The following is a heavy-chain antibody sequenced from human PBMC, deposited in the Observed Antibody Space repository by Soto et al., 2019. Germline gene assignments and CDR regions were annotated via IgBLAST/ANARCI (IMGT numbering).Heavy chain of an antibody. V-gene: IGHV4-34*01. J-gene: IGHJ6*02. CDR3: ARGVTIFGVVRRNYYYGMDV. CDR1: GGSFSGYY. CDR2: INHSGST. D-gene: IGHD3-3*01. Sequence: SLTCAVYGGSFSGYYWSWIRQPPGKGLEWIGEINHSGSTNYNPSLKSRVTISVDTSKNQFSLKLSSVTAADTAVYYCARGVTIFGVVRRNYYYGMDVWGQGTTVTVSS.